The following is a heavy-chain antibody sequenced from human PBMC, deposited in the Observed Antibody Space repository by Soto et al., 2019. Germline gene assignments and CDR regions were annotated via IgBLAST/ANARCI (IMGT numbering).Heavy chain of an antibody. CDR1: GYAFGDYA. D-gene: IGHD3-16*01. CDR3: ARVGGALGDLDY. CDR2: TTAYDGKA. V-gene: IGHV1-18*01. J-gene: IGHJ4*02. Sequence: GPGVKKPGASVKVSCKASGYAFGDYAVTWVRQAPGRGLEWMGWTTAYDGKAYYEEKFQGRVTLTTDTSTSTAYMALTSLTSDDTAVYYCARVGGALGDLDYWGQGTLVTVSS.